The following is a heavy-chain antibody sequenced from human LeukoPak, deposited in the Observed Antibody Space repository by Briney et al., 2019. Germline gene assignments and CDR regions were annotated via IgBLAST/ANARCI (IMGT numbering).Heavy chain of an antibody. CDR3: ARGPNIVVVVGATRRWFDP. Sequence: PSETLSLTCAVYGGSFSGYYWSWIRQPPAKGLEWIGEINHSGSTNYNPSLNIRVTISVDTSKTQFSLKLSSVTAADTAVYYCARGPNIVVVVGATRRWFDPWGQGTLVTVSS. D-gene: IGHD2-15*01. J-gene: IGHJ5*02. CDR2: INHSGST. CDR1: GGSFSGYY. V-gene: IGHV4-34*01.